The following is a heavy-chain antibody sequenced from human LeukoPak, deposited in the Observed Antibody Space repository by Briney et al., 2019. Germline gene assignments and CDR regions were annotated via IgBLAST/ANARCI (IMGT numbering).Heavy chain of an antibody. D-gene: IGHD6-13*01. CDR2: INHSGST. Sequence: KPSETLSLTCAVYGGSFSGYYWSWIRQPPGKGLEWIGEINHSGSTNYNPSLKSRVTISVDTSKNQFSLKLSSVTAADTAVYYCARGPYSSSWRDFDYWGQGTPVTVSS. V-gene: IGHV4-34*01. CDR3: ARGPYSSSWRDFDY. CDR1: GGSFSGYY. J-gene: IGHJ4*02.